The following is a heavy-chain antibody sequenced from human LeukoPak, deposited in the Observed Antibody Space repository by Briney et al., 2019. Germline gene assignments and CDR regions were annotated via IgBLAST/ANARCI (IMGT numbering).Heavy chain of an antibody. V-gene: IGHV1-2*02. CDR1: GYTFTGYY. CDR2: INPNSGGT. D-gene: IGHD3-22*01. Sequence: ASVKVSCKASGYTFTGYYMHWVRQAPGQGLEWMGWINPNSGGTNYAQKFQGRVTMTRDTSISTAYMELSRLRSDDTAVYYCARDNRDYDSSGEMGFDPWGQGTLVTVSS. CDR3: ARDNRDYDSSGEMGFDP. J-gene: IGHJ5*02.